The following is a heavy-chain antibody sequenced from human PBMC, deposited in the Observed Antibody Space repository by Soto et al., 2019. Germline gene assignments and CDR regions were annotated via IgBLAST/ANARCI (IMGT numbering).Heavy chain of an antibody. CDR1: GFTFSDFY. V-gene: IGHV3-11*01. CDR3: ARDRNAAGSDY. Sequence: QVQLVESGGGWVKPGGSLRLSCAASGFTFSDFYMSWIRQAPGKGLEWISYISSGSTNIFYADSVKGRFTVSRDNAKNSVYLQMDSLRAEDTAVYYCARDRNAAGSDYWGQGTLVTVSS. CDR2: ISSGSTNI. D-gene: IGHD1-1*01. J-gene: IGHJ4*02.